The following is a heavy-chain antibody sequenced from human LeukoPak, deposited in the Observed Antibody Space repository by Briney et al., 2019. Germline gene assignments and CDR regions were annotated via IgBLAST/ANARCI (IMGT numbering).Heavy chain of an antibody. V-gene: IGHV5-51*01. CDR2: IYPGDSDT. CDR3: ARSFSLGGRGGHDGFDP. J-gene: IGHJ5*02. Sequence: GESLKISCKGSGYSFTSYWIGWVRQMPGKGLEWMGIIYPGDSDTRYSPSFQGQVTISADKSISTAYLQWSSLKASDTAMYYCARSFSLGGRGGHDGFDPWGQGPLVTVPS. CDR1: GYSFTSYW. D-gene: IGHD3-16*01.